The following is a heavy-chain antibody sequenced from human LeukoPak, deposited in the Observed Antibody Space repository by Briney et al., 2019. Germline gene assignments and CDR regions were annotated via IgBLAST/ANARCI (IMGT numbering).Heavy chain of an antibody. CDR3: ARDHAMGGYVGLSYYYGMDV. Sequence: PGGSLRLSCVASGFAFGKYWMSWVRQAPGKGLEWVANIKLDGSEKNYVDSVKGRFTISRDNTKNSLYLQMNSLRAEDTAVYYCARDHAMGGYVGLSYYYGMDVWGQGTTVTVSS. V-gene: IGHV3-7*03. CDR2: IKLDGSEK. CDR1: GFAFGKYW. J-gene: IGHJ6*02. D-gene: IGHD5-12*01.